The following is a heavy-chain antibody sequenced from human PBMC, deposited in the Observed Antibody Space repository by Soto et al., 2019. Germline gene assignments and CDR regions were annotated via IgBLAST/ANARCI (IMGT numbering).Heavy chain of an antibody. J-gene: IGHJ2*01. D-gene: IGHD3-16*02. CDR1: GFTFSSYG. V-gene: IGHV3-30*18. CDR2: ISYDGSNK. Sequence: QVQLVESGGGVVQPGRSLRLSCAASGFTFSSYGMHWVRQAPGKGLEWVAVISYDGSNKYYADSVKGRFTISRDNSKNTLYLQMNSLRAEDTAVYYCAKDRIRRRIMITFGGVIVALDLWGRGTLVTVSS. CDR3: AKDRIRRRIMITFGGVIVALDL.